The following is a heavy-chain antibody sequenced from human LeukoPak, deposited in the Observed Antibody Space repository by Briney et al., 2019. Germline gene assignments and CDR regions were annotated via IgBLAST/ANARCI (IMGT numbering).Heavy chain of an antibody. CDR2: IYPADSDI. D-gene: IGHD3-10*01. CDR1: GYSFTSYW. V-gene: IGHV5-51*01. CDR3: VRHGTPQQLFRFGPGSNWFDP. Sequence: GESLKISCKGSGYSFTSYWIGWVRQMPGKGLEWMGIIYPADSDIRYSPSFEGQVTISADKSISTAYLQWRSLRASDTAVYYCVRHGTPQQLFRFGPGSNWFDPWGQGTLVTVSS. J-gene: IGHJ5*02.